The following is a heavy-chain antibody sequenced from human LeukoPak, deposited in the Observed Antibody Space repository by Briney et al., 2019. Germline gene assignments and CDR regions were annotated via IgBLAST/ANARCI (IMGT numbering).Heavy chain of an antibody. CDR1: GGSISSSSYY. V-gene: IGHV4-39*01. CDR2: IYYTGTT. CDR3: ARQREYGDYGAFGY. D-gene: IGHD4-17*01. J-gene: IGHJ4*02. Sequence: PSETLSLTCTVSGGSISSSSYYWGWIRQPPGKGLEWIGSIYYTGTTYYNPSLKSRVTISVDTSKNQFSLKLTSVTAADTAVYYCARQREYGDYGAFGYWGQGTLVTVSS.